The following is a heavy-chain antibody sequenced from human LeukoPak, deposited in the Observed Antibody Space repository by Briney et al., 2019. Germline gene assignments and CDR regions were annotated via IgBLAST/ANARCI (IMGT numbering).Heavy chain of an antibody. D-gene: IGHD5-24*01. CDR3: ARELEGYCDY. Sequence: QAGASLRLSCAASGFTVSSNYMSWVRQAPGKGLEWVSVIYSGGSTYYADSVKGRFTISRDNSKNTLYLQMNSLRAEDTAVYYCARELEGYCDYWGQGTLVTVSS. CDR2: IYSGGST. CDR1: GFTVSSNY. J-gene: IGHJ4*02. V-gene: IGHV3-66*01.